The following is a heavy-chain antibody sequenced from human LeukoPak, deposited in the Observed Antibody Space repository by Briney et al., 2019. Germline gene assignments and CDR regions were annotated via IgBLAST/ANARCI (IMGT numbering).Heavy chain of an antibody. D-gene: IGHD6-19*01. CDR3: ATNLGLVDAGDFQH. CDR2: FDPEDGET. CDR1: GYTLTELS. J-gene: IGHJ1*01. Sequence: ASVKVSCKVSGYTLTELSMHWVRQAPGKGLEWMGGFDPEDGETIYAQKFQGRVTTTEDTSTDTAYMELSSLRSEDTAVYYCATNLGLVDAGDFQHWGQGTLVTVSS. V-gene: IGHV1-24*01.